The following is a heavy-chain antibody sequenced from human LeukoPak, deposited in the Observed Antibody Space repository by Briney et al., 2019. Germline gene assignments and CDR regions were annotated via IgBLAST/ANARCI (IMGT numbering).Heavy chain of an antibody. CDR3: ARGWGGFDY. CDR2: TYYRSKWYN. V-gene: IGHV6-1*01. J-gene: IGHJ4*02. CDR1: GDSVSSNSVA. D-gene: IGHD3-16*01. Sequence: SQTLSLTCAISGDSVSSNSVAWNWIRQSPSRGLEWLGRTYYRSKWYNDHAVSVKSRIIINPDTSKNQFSLQVNSVTPEDTAVYYCARGWGGFDYWGQGTLVTVSS.